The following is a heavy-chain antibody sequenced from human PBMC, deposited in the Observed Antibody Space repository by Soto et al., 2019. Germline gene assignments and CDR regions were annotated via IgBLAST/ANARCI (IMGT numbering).Heavy chain of an antibody. CDR2: IYWDDDK. J-gene: IGHJ3*02. V-gene: IGHV2-5*02. D-gene: IGHD4-17*01. Sequence: QITLKESGPTLVKPTQTLTLTCTFSGFSLSTSGVGVGWIRQPPGKALEWLALIYWDDDKRYSPSLKSRLTITQDTSKNQVVLTMTNMDPVDTATYYCAHSSRNDYGDYSHFGRGGDAFDIWGQGTMVTVSS. CDR1: GFSLSTSGVG. CDR3: AHSSRNDYGDYSHFGRGGDAFDI.